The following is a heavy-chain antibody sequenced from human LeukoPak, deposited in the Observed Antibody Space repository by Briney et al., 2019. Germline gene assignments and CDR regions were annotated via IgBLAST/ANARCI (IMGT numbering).Heavy chain of an antibody. CDR2: ISYDGSNK. CDR3: ARAKARYYDSSGPFDY. J-gene: IGHJ4*02. CDR1: GFTFSSYA. Sequence: GGSLRLSCAASGFTFSSYAMHWVRQAPGKGLEWVAVISYDGSNKYYEDSVKGRFTISRDNSKNTLYLQMNSLRAEDTAVYYCARAKARYYDSSGPFDYWGQGTLVTVSS. D-gene: IGHD3-22*01. V-gene: IGHV3-30*04.